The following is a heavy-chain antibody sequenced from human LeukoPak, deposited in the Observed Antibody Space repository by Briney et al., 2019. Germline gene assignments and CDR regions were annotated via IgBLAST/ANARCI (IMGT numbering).Heavy chain of an antibody. CDR2: ISTSSSYI. CDR3: ARDGSIPWGYYMDV. J-gene: IGHJ6*03. Sequence: GGSLRLSCAASGFTFSSYSMNWVRQAPGKGLEWVSFISTSSSYIYYADSVKGRFTISRDNAKKSLYLQMNSLRAEDTAVYYCARDGSIPWGYYMDVWGKGTTVIVSS. CDR1: GFTFSSYS. D-gene: IGHD2-2*02. V-gene: IGHV3-21*01.